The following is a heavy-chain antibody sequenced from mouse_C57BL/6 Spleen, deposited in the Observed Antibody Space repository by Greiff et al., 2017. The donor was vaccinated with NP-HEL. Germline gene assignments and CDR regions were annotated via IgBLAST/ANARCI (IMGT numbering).Heavy chain of an antibody. J-gene: IGHJ2*01. D-gene: IGHD3-2*02. CDR1: GYAFSSYW. CDR2: IYPGDGDT. Sequence: QVQMQQSGAELVKPGASVKISCKASGYAFSSYWINWVKQRPGKGLEWIGQIYPGDGDTNYNGKFKGKATLTADKSSSTAYMQLSSLTSEDSAVYFGARNEAQATSYYFDYWGQGTTLTVSS. V-gene: IGHV1-80*01. CDR3: ARNEAQATSYYFDY.